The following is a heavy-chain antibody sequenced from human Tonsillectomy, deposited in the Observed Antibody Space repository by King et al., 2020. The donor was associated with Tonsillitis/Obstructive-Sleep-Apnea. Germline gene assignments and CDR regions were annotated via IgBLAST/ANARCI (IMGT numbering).Heavy chain of an antibody. CDR2: INPSGGST. CDR1: GYTFTSYY. J-gene: IGHJ4*02. V-gene: IGHV1-46*01. Sequence: QLVQSGAEVKKPGASVKVSCKASGYTFTSYYMHWVRQAPGQGLEWMGIINPSGGSTNYAQEFQGRVTMTRDTSTNTVYMELSSLRSEDTAVYYCARVGGSGSSYFNYWGQGTLVTVSS. CDR3: ARVGGSGSSYFNY. D-gene: IGHD3-10*01.